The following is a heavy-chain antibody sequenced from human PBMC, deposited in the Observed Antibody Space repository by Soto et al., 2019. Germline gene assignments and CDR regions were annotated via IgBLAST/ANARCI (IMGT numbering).Heavy chain of an antibody. Sequence: SETLSLTCAVYGGSFSGHYWSRIRQPPGKGLKWIGEINHSGSTNYNPSLKSRVTISVDTSKNQFSLKLSSVTAADTAVYYCARGSSYGSGSYYRGKDNWFDPWGQGTLVTVSS. CDR1: GGSFSGHY. J-gene: IGHJ5*02. CDR2: INHSGST. D-gene: IGHD3-10*01. CDR3: ARGSSYGSGSYYRGKDNWFDP. V-gene: IGHV4-34*01.